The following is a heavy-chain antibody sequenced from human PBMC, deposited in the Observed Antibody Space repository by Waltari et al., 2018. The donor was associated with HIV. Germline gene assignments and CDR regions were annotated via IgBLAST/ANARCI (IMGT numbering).Heavy chain of an antibody. CDR1: GFTFSSYS. J-gene: IGHJ4*02. V-gene: IGHV3-21*01. CDR3: VRGGMGATVEDLFDY. D-gene: IGHD1-26*01. Sequence: EVLLVESGGGLGRPGGSLRLSCAASGFTFSSYSINWVRQAPGKGLEWCSSRSSTSTVIFYADSVKGRFTISRDNAKNSLFLQMNSLRAEDMAVYHCVRGGMGATVEDLFDYWGQGTLVTVSS. CDR2: RSSTSTVI.